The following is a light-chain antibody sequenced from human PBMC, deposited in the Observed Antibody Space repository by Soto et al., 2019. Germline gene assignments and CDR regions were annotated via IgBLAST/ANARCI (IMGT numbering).Light chain of an antibody. J-gene: IGLJ1*01. V-gene: IGLV2-14*01. CDR1: SSDVGGYNY. CDR2: DVS. Sequence: QSALTQPACVSGSHGQSITISCTGTSSDVGGYNYVSWYQQHPGKAPKLMIYDVSNRPSGVSNRFSGSKSGNTASLTISGLQAEDEADYYCSSYTSSSTLLYVFGTGTKVTVL. CDR3: SSYTSSSTLLYV.